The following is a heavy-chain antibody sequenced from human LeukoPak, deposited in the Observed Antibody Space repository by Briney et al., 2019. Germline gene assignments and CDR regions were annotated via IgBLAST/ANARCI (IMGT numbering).Heavy chain of an antibody. CDR2: INPNSGGT. CDR1: GYTFTSYG. CDR3: AREWAVAGEPFDY. D-gene: IGHD6-19*01. J-gene: IGHJ4*02. Sequence: GASVKVSCKASGYTFTSYGISWVRQAPGQGLEWMGWINPNSGGTNYAQKFQGRVTMTRDTSISTAYMELSRLRSDDTAVYYCAREWAVAGEPFDYWGQGTLVTVSS. V-gene: IGHV1-2*02.